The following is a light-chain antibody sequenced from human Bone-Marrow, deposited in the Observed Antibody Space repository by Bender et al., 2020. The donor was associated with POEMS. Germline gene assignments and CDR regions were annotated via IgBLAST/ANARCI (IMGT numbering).Light chain of an antibody. Sequence: QSALTQPASVSGSPGQSITIYCTGTSSDIGGYNYVSWYQQHPGKAPKLIILDVNNRSSGVSNRFSGSKSGNTASLTISGLQAEDEADYFCISYTSSSTLVFGGGTKLTVL. CDR1: SSDIGGYNY. V-gene: IGLV2-14*03. J-gene: IGLJ3*02. CDR3: ISYTSSSTLV. CDR2: DVN.